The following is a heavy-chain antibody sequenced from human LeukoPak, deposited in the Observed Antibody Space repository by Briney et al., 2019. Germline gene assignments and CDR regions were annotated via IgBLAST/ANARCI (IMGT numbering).Heavy chain of an antibody. Sequence: PGGSLRLSCAASGFTFSSYWMSWVRQAPGKGLEWVANIKQDGSEKCYVDSVKGRFTISRDNAKNSLYLQMNSLRAEDTAVYYCARAPLSGFLEWLSHYFDYWGQGTLVTVSS. D-gene: IGHD3-3*01. V-gene: IGHV3-7*01. CDR3: ARAPLSGFLEWLSHYFDY. J-gene: IGHJ4*02. CDR1: GFTFSSYW. CDR2: IKQDGSEK.